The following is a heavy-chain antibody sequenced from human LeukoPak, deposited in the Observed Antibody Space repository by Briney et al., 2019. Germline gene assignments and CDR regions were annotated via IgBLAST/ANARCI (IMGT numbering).Heavy chain of an antibody. CDR3: ARDCDWFDP. V-gene: IGHV4-34*01. CDR2: INHSGST. D-gene: IGHD2-21*01. J-gene: IGHJ5*02. CDR1: GGSFSGYY. Sequence: KPSETLSLTCAVYGGSFSGYYRSWIRQPPGKGLEWIGEINHSGSTNYNPSLKSRVTISVDASKNQFSLKLSSVTAADTAVYYCARDCDWFDPWGQGTLVTVSS.